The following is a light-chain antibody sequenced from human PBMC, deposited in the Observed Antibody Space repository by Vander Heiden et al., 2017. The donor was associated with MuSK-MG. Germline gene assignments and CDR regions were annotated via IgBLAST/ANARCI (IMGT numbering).Light chain of an antibody. V-gene: IGKV4-1*01. CDR2: WAS. Sequence: DIVMTQSPDSLAVSLGKRATINCKSSQSVLYSSNNKNYLAWYQQKPGQPPKLLIYWASTRESGVPDRFSGSGSGTDFTLTISSLQAEDVAVYYCQQYYSTLTFGQGTKVEIK. J-gene: IGKJ1*01. CDR1: QSVLYSSNNKNY. CDR3: QQYYSTLT.